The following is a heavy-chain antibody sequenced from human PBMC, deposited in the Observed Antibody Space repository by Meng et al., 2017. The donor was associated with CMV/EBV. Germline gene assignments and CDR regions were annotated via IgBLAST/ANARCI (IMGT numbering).Heavy chain of an antibody. D-gene: IGHD6-13*01. J-gene: IGHJ4*02. CDR2: IYWDDDK. Sequence: QVTLDESGPSLVKPTQTLTPACPFSGFSLSTSGVGVGWVRQPPGKALEWLALIYWDDDKRYSPSLKSRLTITKDTSKNQVVLTMTNMDPVDTATYYCARIAAAGRFDYWGQGTLVTVSS. CDR1: GFSLSTSGVG. V-gene: IGHV2-5*02. CDR3: ARIAAAGRFDY.